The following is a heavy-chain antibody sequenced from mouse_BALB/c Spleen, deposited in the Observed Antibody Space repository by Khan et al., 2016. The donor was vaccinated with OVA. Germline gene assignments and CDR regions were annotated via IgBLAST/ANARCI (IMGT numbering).Heavy chain of an antibody. D-gene: IGHD4-1*01. CDR3: ADHLTGSCAY. J-gene: IGHJ3*01. CDR1: GFTFSSYS. Sequence: EVQVVESGGDLVKPGGSLKLSCAASGFTFSSYSMSWVRQTPDKRLEWVASISSGGDYTYYPESVKGRFTISRDNAKKTLYLQLSERKSEDTAMYYCADHLTGSCAYWGQGTLVTVSA. CDR2: ISSGGDYT. V-gene: IGHV5-6*01.